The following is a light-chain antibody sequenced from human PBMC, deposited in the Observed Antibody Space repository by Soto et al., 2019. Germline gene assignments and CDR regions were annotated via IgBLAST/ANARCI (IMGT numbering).Light chain of an antibody. V-gene: IGKV3-11*01. CDR3: QQRGNWPST. Sequence: EIVLTKSQATLSLSPGERASLSCRASQSFDNYLAGYEQKPCQAPNLLLHDASNRAAGIPARFSGSGFGTDFTHTISSLEPEDFAVYYCQQRGNWPSTFGQGTKVEIK. CDR1: QSFDNY. J-gene: IGKJ1*01. CDR2: DAS.